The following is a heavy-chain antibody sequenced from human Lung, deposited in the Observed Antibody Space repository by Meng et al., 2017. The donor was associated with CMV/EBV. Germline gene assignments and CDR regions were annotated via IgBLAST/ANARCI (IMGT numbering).Heavy chain of an antibody. D-gene: IGHD5-12*01. V-gene: IGHV3-7*01. CDR2: IKQDGSGK. CDR1: GFTFSSYW. CDR3: AREWLRVAGVGSYYYGMDV. J-gene: IGHJ6*02. Sequence: GGSLRLSCAASGFTFSSYWMSWVRQAPGKGLEWVANIKQDGSGKYYVDSVKGRFTISRDNAKNTLCLQMNSLRAEDTAVYYCAREWLRVAGVGSYYYGMDVWGQGTTVTVSS.